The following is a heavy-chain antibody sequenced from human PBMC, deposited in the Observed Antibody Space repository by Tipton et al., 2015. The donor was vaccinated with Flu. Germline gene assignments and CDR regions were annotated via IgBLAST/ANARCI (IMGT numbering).Heavy chain of an antibody. J-gene: IGHJ3*02. CDR1: GGSIRSGSYY. Sequence: TLSLTCTVSGGSIRSGSYYWTWIRQPAGKGLEWIGRIYTSGSTNYNPSLTNQVTISVDPSKNQFSLKLTSVTAADTAVYYCAREVLGGGGYKSRNDAFHIWGQATMVTVSS. V-gene: IGHV4-61*02. D-gene: IGHD3-22*01. CDR3: AREVLGGGGYKSRNDAFHI. CDR2: IYTSGST.